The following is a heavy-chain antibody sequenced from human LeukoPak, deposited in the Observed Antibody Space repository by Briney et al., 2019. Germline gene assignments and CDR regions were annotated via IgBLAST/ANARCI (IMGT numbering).Heavy chain of an antibody. CDR3: ARGDTGGYDY. D-gene: IGHD5-12*01. CDR2: INHSGST. Sequence: SETLSLTCAVYGGSFSGYYWSWIRQPPGKGLEWIGEINHSGSTSYNPSLKSRVTISVDTSKNQFSLKLSSVTAADTAVYYCARGDTGGYDYWGQGTLVTVSS. J-gene: IGHJ4*02. V-gene: IGHV4-34*01. CDR1: GGSFSGYY.